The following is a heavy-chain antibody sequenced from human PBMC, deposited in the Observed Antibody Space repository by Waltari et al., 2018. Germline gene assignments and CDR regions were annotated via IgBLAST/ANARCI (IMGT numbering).Heavy chain of an antibody. J-gene: IGHJ4*02. CDR3: AREMRIVGATRRPTLGY. CDR2: MKPNSGNT. V-gene: IGHV1-8*01. CDR1: GYTFTSYD. D-gene: IGHD1-26*01. Sequence: QVQLVQSGAEVKKPGASVKVSCKASGYTFTSYDINWVRQATGQGLEWMGWMKPNSGNTGYAQKFQGRVTMTRNTSISTAYMELSSLRSDDTAVYYCAREMRIVGATRRPTLGYWGQGTLVIVSS.